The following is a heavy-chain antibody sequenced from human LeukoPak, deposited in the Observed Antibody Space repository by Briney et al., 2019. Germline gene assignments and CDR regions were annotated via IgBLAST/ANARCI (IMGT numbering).Heavy chain of an antibody. Sequence: ASVPVSSTASGYTFTIYGISWVRQAPGQGLEWMGWISAYNGNTNYAQKLQGRVTMTTDTSTAYMELRSLRSDDTAVYYCARGYGIWGQGTLVTVSS. CDR3: ARGYGI. J-gene: IGHJ4*02. CDR2: ISAYNGNT. V-gene: IGHV1-18*01. D-gene: IGHD3-10*01. CDR1: GYTFTIYG.